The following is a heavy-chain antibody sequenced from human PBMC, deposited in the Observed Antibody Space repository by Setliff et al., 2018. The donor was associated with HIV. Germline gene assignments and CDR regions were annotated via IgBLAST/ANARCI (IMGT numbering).Heavy chain of an antibody. CDR1: GGSISTYH. CDR2: IYKSGST. J-gene: IGHJ4*02. V-gene: IGHV4-59*08. D-gene: IGHD5-18*01. Sequence: PSETLSLTCSVSGGSISTYHWSWIRLPPGKGLEWIGYIYKSGSTNYSPSLKSRVTISPGTSKNQFSLKLTSVTAADTAVYYCARLSDTAMASLDSWGQGILVTVSS. CDR3: ARLSDTAMASLDS.